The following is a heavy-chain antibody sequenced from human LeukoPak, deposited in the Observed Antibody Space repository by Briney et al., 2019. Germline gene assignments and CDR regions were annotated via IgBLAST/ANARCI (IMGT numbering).Heavy chain of an antibody. CDR3: AREGAYSSSSVGYYYYYYMDV. V-gene: IGHV1-2*02. CDR2: INPNSGGT. CDR1: GYTFTGYY. Sequence: ASVKVSCKASGYTFTGYYMHWVRQAPGQGLEWMGWINPNSGGTNYAQKFQGRVTMTRDTSISTAYMELSRLRSDDTAAYYCAREGAYSSSSVGYYYYYYMDVWGKGTTVTVSS. D-gene: IGHD6-6*01. J-gene: IGHJ6*03.